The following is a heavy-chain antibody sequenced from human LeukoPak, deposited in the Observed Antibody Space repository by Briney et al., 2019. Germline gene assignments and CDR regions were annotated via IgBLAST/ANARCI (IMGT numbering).Heavy chain of an antibody. CDR3: ARDSGYDSPDY. Sequence: GGSLRLSCAASGFTFSSYWMSWVRQAPGKGLEWVANIKQDGSEKYYVDSVMGRFTISRDNAKNSLYLQMNSLRAEDTAVYYCARDSGYDSPDYWGQGTLVTVSS. D-gene: IGHD5-12*01. V-gene: IGHV3-7*01. CDR1: GFTFSSYW. CDR2: IKQDGSEK. J-gene: IGHJ4*02.